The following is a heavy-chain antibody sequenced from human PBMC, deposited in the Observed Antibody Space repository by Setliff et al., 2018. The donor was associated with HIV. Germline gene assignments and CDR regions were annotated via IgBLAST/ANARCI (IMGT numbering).Heavy chain of an antibody. V-gene: IGHV1-46*01. CDR1: GYTFTSDY. CDR3: ARDRNGWITMVRGVKNYYYGMDV. Sequence: GASVKVSCKASGYTFTSDYIHWVRQAPGQGLEWMGIINPAGNPTSYAQKFQGRLTMTRDTSTNTVYMELSSLRSEDTAVYYCARDRNGWITMVRGVKNYYYGMDVWGQGTTVTVSS. CDR2: INPAGNPT. J-gene: IGHJ6*02. D-gene: IGHD3-10*01.